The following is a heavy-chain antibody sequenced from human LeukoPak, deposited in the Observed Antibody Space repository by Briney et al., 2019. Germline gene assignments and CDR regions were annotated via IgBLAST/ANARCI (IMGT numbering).Heavy chain of an antibody. D-gene: IGHD2-2*01. Sequence: GASVKASCKASGYTFTGYYMHWVRQAPGQGLEWMGWINPNSGGTNYAQKFQGRVTMTRDTSISTAYMELSRLRSDDTAVYYCARGDCSSASCFLVNWFDPWGQGTLVTVSS. CDR2: INPNSGGT. CDR3: ARGDCSSASCFLVNWFDP. V-gene: IGHV1-2*02. CDR1: GYTFTGYY. J-gene: IGHJ5*02.